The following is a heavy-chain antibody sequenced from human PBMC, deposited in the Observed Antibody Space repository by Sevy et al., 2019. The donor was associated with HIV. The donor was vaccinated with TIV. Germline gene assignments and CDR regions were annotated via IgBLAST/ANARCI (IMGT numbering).Heavy chain of an antibody. CDR3: ARGDYYGSLYYFDY. J-gene: IGHJ4*02. CDR1: GFTFNYHF. CDR2: ISSASSYI. D-gene: IGHD3-10*01. V-gene: IGHV3-21*06. Sequence: GESLKISCAASGFTFNYHFMNWVRQLPGKGLGWVSYISSASSYINYSDSVKGRFTISRDNAKNLVFLEMNNLRPEDTAVYFCARGDYYGSLYYFDYWGQGTLVTVS.